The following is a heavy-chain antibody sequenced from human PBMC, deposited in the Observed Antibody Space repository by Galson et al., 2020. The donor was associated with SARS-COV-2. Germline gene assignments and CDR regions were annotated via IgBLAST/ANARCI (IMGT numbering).Heavy chain of an antibody. V-gene: IGHV4-38-2*01. J-gene: IGHJ2*01. CDR3: ARQGVNMIVLVTVPGWYFDL. CDR1: GYSISTTNY. Sequence: SETLSLTCAVSGYSISTTNYWGWVRQPPGKGLEWIGSIYPSGSTYYHPSLKSRVTISLDTSKNQFSLRLDSVTAADTALYYCARQGVNMIVLVTVPGWYFDLWGRGTLVTVSS. D-gene: IGHD3-22*01. CDR2: IYPSGST.